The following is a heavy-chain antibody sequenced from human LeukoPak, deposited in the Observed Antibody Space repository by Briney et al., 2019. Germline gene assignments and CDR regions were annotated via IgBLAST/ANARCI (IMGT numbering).Heavy chain of an antibody. D-gene: IGHD3-16*02. J-gene: IGHJ1*01. CDR3: AAREAVGNYRYND. Sequence: GSSVKVSCKSSGGTLNSYGIMWVQQAPGQGLEWMGAIIPLFGTAKYAPKFQGRVTFTADTSTSTAYMELSSLRSEDTAFYYCAAREAVGNYRYNDWGQGTLVTVSS. CDR2: IIPLFGTA. CDR1: GGTLNSYG. V-gene: IGHV1-69*06.